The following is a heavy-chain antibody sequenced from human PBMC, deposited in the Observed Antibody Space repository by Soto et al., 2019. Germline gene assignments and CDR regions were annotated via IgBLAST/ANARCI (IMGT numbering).Heavy chain of an antibody. CDR1: GYTFTSYD. J-gene: IGHJ6*02. CDR2: MNPNSGNT. CDR3: ARAQGYYYGMDD. V-gene: IGHV1-8*01. Sequence: ASVKVSCKASGYTFTSYDINWVRQATGQGPEWMGWMNPNSGNTGYAQKFQGRVTMTRNTSISTAYMELSSLRSEDTAVYYCARAQGYYYGMDDWGQGTTVTVSS.